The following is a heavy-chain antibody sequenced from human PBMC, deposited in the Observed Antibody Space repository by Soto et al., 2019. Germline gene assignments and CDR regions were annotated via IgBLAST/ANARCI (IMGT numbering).Heavy chain of an antibody. V-gene: IGHV3-11*01. D-gene: IGHD3-22*01. J-gene: IGHJ5*02. CDR1: GFTFSYYY. Sequence: PGGSLRLSCAASGFTFSYYYMIWIRQAPGKGLEWVSYISSSGSTIYYADSVKGRFTISRDNAKNSLYLQMNSLRAEDTAVYYCARDSLNYYDSSGPNWFDPWGQGTLVTVSS. CDR3: ARDSLNYYDSSGPNWFDP. CDR2: ISSSGSTI.